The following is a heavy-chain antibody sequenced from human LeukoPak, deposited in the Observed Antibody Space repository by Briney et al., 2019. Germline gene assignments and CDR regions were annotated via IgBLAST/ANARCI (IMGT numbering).Heavy chain of an antibody. Sequence: GRSLRLSCAASGFTFDDYAMHWVRQAPGKGLEGVSGISWNSGSIGYADSVRGRFTISRDNAKHSLYLQMNSLRAEDTALYYCPKAPYYDILTGYYSGYFDYWGQGTLVTVSS. CDR2: ISWNSGSI. D-gene: IGHD3-9*01. J-gene: IGHJ4*02. CDR1: GFTFDDYA. CDR3: PKAPYYDILTGYYSGYFDY. V-gene: IGHV3-9*01.